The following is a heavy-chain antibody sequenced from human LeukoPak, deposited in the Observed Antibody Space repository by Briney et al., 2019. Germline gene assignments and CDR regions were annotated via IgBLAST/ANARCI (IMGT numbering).Heavy chain of an antibody. Sequence: GGSLRLSCAASGFTFTSYWMTWVRQAPGKGLEWVANINEDGGGRYYVDSVKGRFTISRDNAKNSVHLQMNSLRAEDTAVYYCATRYCSIAACRASSYKCMDVWGKGTTVTVSS. V-gene: IGHV3-7*01. CDR1: GFTFTSYW. J-gene: IGHJ6*04. D-gene: IGHD2-2*01. CDR2: INEDGGGR. CDR3: ATRYCSIAACRASSYKCMDV.